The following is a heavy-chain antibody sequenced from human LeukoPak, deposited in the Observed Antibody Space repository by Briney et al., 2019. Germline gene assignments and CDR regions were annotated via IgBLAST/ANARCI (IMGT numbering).Heavy chain of an antibody. V-gene: IGHV3-7*01. CDR3: ARDGSWPLDAFDF. CDR2: IRQDGSEK. CDR1: GFIFRAYW. J-gene: IGHJ3*01. D-gene: IGHD1-26*01. Sequence: GGSLRLSCAPSGFIFRAYWMSWVRQPPGKGLEWVANIRQDGSEKYYADSVKGRFTISRDNAKDSLFLQMNNLRGEDTAVYYCARDGSWPLDAFDFWGQGTMLTVSS.